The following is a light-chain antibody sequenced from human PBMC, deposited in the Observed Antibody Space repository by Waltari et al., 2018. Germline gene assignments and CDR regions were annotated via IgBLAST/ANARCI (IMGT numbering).Light chain of an antibody. CDR2: GAS. Sequence: IVLTQSPGTLSLFPGERATLSCRASQSVSSSYLAWYQQKPGQAPRLLLSGASIRATGIPDRFSGSWSGTDFTLTISRLEPEDFAVYYCQHYGDSPPRWTFGQGTKVEVK. CDR1: QSVSSSY. J-gene: IGKJ1*01. V-gene: IGKV3-20*01. CDR3: QHYGDSPPRWT.